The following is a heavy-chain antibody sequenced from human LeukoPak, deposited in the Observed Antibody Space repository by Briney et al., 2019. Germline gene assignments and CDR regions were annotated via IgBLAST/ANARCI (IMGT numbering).Heavy chain of an antibody. CDR2: IYYSGST. CDR1: GGSISSYY. CDR3: ARSTRYYYDSSGYQNWFDP. D-gene: IGHD3-22*01. V-gene: IGHV4-59*04. J-gene: IGHJ5*02. Sequence: SETLSLTCTASGGSISSYYWSWIRQPPGKGLEWIGYIYYSGSTYYNPSLKSRVTISVDTSKNQFSLKLNSVTAADTAVYYCARSTRYYYDSSGYQNWFDPWGQGTLVTVSS.